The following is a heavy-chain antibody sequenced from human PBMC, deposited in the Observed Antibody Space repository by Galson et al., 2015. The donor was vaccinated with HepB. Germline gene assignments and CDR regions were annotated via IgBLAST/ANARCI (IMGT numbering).Heavy chain of an antibody. CDR3: ARDQDYGDSFPQFDY. CDR1: GFTFSSYG. J-gene: IGHJ4*02. D-gene: IGHD4-17*01. V-gene: IGHV3-33*01. Sequence: LRLSCAASGFTFSSYGMHWVRQAPGKGLEWVAVIWYDGSNKYYADSVKGRFTISRDNSKNTLYLQMNSLRAEDTAVYYCARDQDYGDSFPQFDYWGQGTLVTVSS. CDR2: IWYDGSNK.